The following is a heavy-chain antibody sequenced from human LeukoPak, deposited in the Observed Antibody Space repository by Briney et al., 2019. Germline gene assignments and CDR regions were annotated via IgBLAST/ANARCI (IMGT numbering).Heavy chain of an antibody. D-gene: IGHD2-2*01. CDR1: GFTFTSSA. J-gene: IGHJ6*02. V-gene: IGHV1-58*01. Sequence: VASVKVSCKASGFTFTSSAVQWVRQARGQRLEWIGWIVVGSGNTNYAQKFQERVTITRDMSTSTAYMELSSLRSEDTAVYYCAAGGVYDVVAPAQYYYYYGMDVWGQGTTVTVSS. CDR2: IVVGSGNT. CDR3: AAGGVYDVVAPAQYYYYYGMDV.